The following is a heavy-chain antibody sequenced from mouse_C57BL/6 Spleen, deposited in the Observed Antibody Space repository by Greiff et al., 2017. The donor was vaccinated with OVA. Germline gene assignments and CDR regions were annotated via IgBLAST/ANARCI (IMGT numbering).Heavy chain of an antibody. CDR3: TKPHYYGSSYGYFDV. V-gene: IGHV14-1*01. J-gene: IGHJ1*03. D-gene: IGHD1-1*01. CDR1: GFNIKDYY. Sequence: VQLQQSGAELVRPGASVKLSCTASGFNIKDYYMHWVKQRPEQGLEWIGRIDPEDGDTEYAPKFQGKATMTADTSSNTAYLQLSSLTSEDTAVYYCTKPHYYGSSYGYFDVWGTGTTVTVSS. CDR2: IDPEDGDT.